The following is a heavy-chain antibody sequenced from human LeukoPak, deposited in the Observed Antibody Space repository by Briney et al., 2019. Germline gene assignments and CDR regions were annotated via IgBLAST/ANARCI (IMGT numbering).Heavy chain of an antibody. CDR3: ARIFGS. CDR2: VFYNGKT. V-gene: IGHV4-39*07. J-gene: IGHJ5*01. Sequence: SETLSLTCSVSGYSVSSSDYYWGWLRQSPGTGLEWIGDVFYNGKTNYNPSLRSRVTISIDTSRNQFSLRLTSVTAADTAVYYCARIFGSWGQGTLVTVSS. CDR1: GYSVSSSDYY.